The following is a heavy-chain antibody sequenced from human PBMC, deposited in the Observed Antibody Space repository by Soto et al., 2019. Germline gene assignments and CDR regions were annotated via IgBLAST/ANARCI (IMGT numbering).Heavy chain of an antibody. D-gene: IGHD2-2*01. J-gene: IGHJ3*02. CDR1: GYSFTSYW. V-gene: IGHV5-51*01. CDR3: ARGLGDIVVVPAAPGADAFDI. Sequence: PGESLKISCKGSGYSFTSYWIGWVRQMPGKGLEWMGIIYPGDSDTRYSPSFQGQVTISADKSISTAYLQWSSLKASDTAMYYCARGLGDIVVVPAAPGADAFDIWGQGTMVTVSS. CDR2: IYPGDSDT.